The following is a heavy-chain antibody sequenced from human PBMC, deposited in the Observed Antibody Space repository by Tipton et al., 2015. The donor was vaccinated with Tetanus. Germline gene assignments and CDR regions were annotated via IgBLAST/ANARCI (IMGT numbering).Heavy chain of an antibody. D-gene: IGHD5-18*01. V-gene: IGHV3-33*01. J-gene: IGHJ6*02. Sequence: SLRLSCAASGFPFNTYAMHWVRQAPGKGLEWVAAIWNDGSYKYYADSVKGRFTVSRDNSKNTLYLEMNSLRAEDTAVYYCARVGISQNAYSYVYHGLDVWGQGTTVTVSS. CDR3: ARVGISQNAYSYVYHGLDV. CDR2: IWNDGSYK. CDR1: GFPFNTYA.